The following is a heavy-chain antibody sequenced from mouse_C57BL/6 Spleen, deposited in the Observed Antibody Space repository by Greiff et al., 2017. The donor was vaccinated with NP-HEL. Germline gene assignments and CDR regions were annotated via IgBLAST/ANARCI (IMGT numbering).Heavy chain of an antibody. Sequence: DVMLVESGGGLVKPGGSLKLSCAASGFTFSSYAMSWVRQTPEKRLEWVATISDGGSYTYYPDNVKGRFTISRDNAKNNLYLQMSHLKSEDTAMYYCARHYYYGSKGFAYWGQGTLVTVSA. V-gene: IGHV5-4*03. CDR2: ISDGGSYT. CDR1: GFTFSSYA. CDR3: ARHYYYGSKGFAY. J-gene: IGHJ3*01. D-gene: IGHD1-1*01.